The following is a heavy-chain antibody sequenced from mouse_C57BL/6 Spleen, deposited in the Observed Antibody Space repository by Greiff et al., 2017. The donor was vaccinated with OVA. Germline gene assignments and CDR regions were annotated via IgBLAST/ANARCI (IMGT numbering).Heavy chain of an antibody. J-gene: IGHJ4*01. CDR3: ARQIYYDYDGAMDY. CDR1: GFTFSSYG. V-gene: IGHV5-6*01. Sequence: EVQLVESGGDLVKPGGSLKLSCAASGFTFSSYGMSWVRQTPDKRLEWVATISSGGSYTYYPDSVKGRFTISRDNAKNTLYLQMSSLKSEDTAMYYCARQIYYDYDGAMDYWGQGTSVTVSS. CDR2: ISSGGSYT. D-gene: IGHD2-4*01.